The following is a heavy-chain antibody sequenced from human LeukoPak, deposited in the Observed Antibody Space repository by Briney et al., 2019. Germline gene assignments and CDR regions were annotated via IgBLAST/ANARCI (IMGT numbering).Heavy chain of an antibody. CDR1: GYTFASYG. V-gene: IGHV1-2*02. CDR3: ARVGFAMVRGVRNWFDP. CDR2: INAKSGGT. J-gene: IGHJ5*02. D-gene: IGHD3-10*01. Sequence: ASVKVSCKTSGYTFASYGISWVRQAPGQGLEWVVWINAKSGGTNYAQKFQGRVTMTRDTSISTAYMELSRLRSDDTAVYYCARVGFAMVRGVRNWFDPWGQGTLVTVSS.